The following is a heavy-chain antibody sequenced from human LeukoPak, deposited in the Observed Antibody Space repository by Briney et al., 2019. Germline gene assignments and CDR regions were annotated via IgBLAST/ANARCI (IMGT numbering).Heavy chain of an antibody. D-gene: IGHD1-26*01. Sequence: PSETLSLTCTISGGSVSSSSHYWSWIRQPPGKALEWIGYIYSSGSTNYNPSLKSRVTISVDTSKNQFSLKLSSVTAADTAVYYCAKDSGSYFVVGAFDIWGQGTMVTVSS. J-gene: IGHJ3*02. CDR3: AKDSGSYFVVGAFDI. CDR2: IYSSGST. CDR1: GGSVSSSSHY. V-gene: IGHV4-61*01.